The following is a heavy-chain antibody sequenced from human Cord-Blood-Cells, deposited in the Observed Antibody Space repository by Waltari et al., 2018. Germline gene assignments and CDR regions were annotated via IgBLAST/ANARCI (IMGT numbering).Heavy chain of an antibody. CDR1: GFTFSSYA. Sequence: QVQLVESGGGVVQPGRSLRLSCAASGFTFSSYAMHWVRQAPGKGLEWVAGISYDGSKKYYAESVKCLFTISRDNSKNTLYLQMNSLRAEDTAVYYCAREAAAANDYWGQGTLVTVSS. J-gene: IGHJ4*02. V-gene: IGHV3-30-3*01. CDR2: ISYDGSKK. CDR3: AREAAAANDY. D-gene: IGHD6-13*01.